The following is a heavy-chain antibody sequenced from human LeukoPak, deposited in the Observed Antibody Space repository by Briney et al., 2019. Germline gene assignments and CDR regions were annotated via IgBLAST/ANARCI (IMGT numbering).Heavy chain of an antibody. CDR2: ISSNGGST. V-gene: IGHV3-64D*09. CDR3: ARVTPYYGGSFPLDF. D-gene: IGHD4-23*01. CDR1: RFTFSNYA. Sequence: GGSLRISCSASRFTFSNYAIHWVRQAPGKGLEYVSGISSNGGSTYYAESVKGRFITSRDNSKNMLYLQMSSLRAEDTAVYYCARVTPYYGGSFPLDFWGQGTLVTVSS. J-gene: IGHJ4*02.